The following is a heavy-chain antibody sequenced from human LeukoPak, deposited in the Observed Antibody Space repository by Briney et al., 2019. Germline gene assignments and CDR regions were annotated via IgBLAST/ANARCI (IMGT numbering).Heavy chain of an antibody. CDR2: ISGSGGST. J-gene: IGHJ4*02. Sequence: GGSLRLSCAASGFTFSSYATSWVRQAPGKGLEWVSAISGSGGSTYYADSVKGRFTISRDNSKNMLYLQMISLRAEDTAVYFCAKDRAPFDYWGQGTLVTVSS. CDR3: AKDRAPFDY. V-gene: IGHV3-23*01. CDR1: GFTFSSYA. D-gene: IGHD3-10*01.